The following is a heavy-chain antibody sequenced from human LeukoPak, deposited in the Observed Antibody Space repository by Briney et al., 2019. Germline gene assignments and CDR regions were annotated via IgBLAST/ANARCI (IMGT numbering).Heavy chain of an antibody. V-gene: IGHV3-48*01. J-gene: IGHJ3*02. CDR3: VRDHHRRLYDSQARDTFDI. D-gene: IGHD3-22*01. CDR2: ISSSSSTI. CDR1: GFIFSSYS. Sequence: GGSLRLSCAASGFIFSSYSMNWVRQAPGKGLEWVSYISSSSSTIYYADSVKGRFTISRDNAKNSLYLQMNSLRAEDTAVYYCVRDHHRRLYDSQARDTFDIWGQGTMVTVSS.